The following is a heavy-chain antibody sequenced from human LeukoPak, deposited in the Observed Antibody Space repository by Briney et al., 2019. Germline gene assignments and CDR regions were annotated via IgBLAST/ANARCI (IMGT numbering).Heavy chain of an antibody. Sequence: GGSLRLSCAASGLTFRYYNMNWVRQAPGKGLEWVSFISGSSSDIYYADSVKGRFTISRDNSKNTLYLQMNSLRAEDTAVYYCAKGYYYFDYWGQGTLVTVSS. V-gene: IGHV3-21*04. D-gene: IGHD2-21*01. J-gene: IGHJ4*02. CDR2: ISGSSSDI. CDR3: AKGYYYFDY. CDR1: GLTFRYYN.